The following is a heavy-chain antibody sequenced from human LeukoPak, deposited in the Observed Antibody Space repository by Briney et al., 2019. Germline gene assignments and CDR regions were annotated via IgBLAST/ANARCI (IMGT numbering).Heavy chain of an antibody. J-gene: IGHJ6*03. V-gene: IGHV1-69*01. D-gene: IGHD5-24*01. CDR1: GTFXXXA. Sequence: GTFXXXAXXXVRXAPXQGXXXMGGIIPIFGKANYAQKFQGRVTITADEYTSTAYMVLSSLRSEDTAVYYCARVEGYYYYMDVWGKGTTVTASS. CDR2: IIPIFGKA. CDR3: ARVEGYYYYMDV.